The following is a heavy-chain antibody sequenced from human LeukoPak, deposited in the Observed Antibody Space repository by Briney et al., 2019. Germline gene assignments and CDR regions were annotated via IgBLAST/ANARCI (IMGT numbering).Heavy chain of an antibody. J-gene: IGHJ4*02. Sequence: PGGSLRLSCAASGLTFSRYWLTWVRQAPGKGLEWVANINLDGSEKNYVDSVKGRFTISRDNAKSSLYLQMNSLRDEDTAVYHCVSRGCTANACFVSSFNCFDHWGQGSLVTVSS. CDR3: VSRGCTANACFVSSFNCFDH. CDR2: INLDGSEK. CDR1: GLTFSRYW. V-gene: IGHV3-7*03. D-gene: IGHD2-8*02.